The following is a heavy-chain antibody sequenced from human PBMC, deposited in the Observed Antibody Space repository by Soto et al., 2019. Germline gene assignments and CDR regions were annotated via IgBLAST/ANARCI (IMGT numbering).Heavy chain of an antibody. J-gene: IGHJ4*02. CDR1: VFTFSMSA. V-gene: IGHV3-23*01. CDR3: ATVHSTSRSFDY. Sequence: GGSLRLSCASSVFTFSMSAMTWVRQAPGKGLEWVSTTGLNGRTTYYADSVKGRFTVSRDNSKNTLDLHMSSLRAEDTAVYYCATVHSTSRSFDYWGQGTLVTVSS. D-gene: IGHD6-6*01. CDR2: TGLNGRTT.